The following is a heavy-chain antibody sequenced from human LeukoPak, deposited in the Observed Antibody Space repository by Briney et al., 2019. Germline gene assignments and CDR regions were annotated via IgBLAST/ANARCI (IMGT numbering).Heavy chain of an antibody. Sequence: GASVKVSCKASGDSFGTYGITWVRQAPGEGLEWMGGFNPIFGSAQYAQKFQGRVTITMDVSARTVYMELSSLRSEDTAVYYCARGLDSSGYYPFDYWGQGTLVTVSS. CDR1: GDSFGTYG. CDR2: FNPIFGSA. CDR3: ARGLDSSGYYPFDY. V-gene: IGHV1-69*05. J-gene: IGHJ4*02. D-gene: IGHD3-22*01.